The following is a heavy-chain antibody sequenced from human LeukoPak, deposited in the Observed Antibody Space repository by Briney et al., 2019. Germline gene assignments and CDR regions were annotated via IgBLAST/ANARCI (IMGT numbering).Heavy chain of an antibody. V-gene: IGHV4-34*01. J-gene: IGHJ4*02. CDR2: INHSGST. CDR3: ARGEQFVNIDY. Sequence: SETLSLTCAVYGGSFSGYYWSWIRQPPGKGLEWIGEINHSGSTNYNPSLKSRVTISVDTSKNQFSLKLSSVTAADTAVYYCARGEQFVNIDYWGQGTLVTVSS. CDR1: GGSFSGYY. D-gene: IGHD6-6*01.